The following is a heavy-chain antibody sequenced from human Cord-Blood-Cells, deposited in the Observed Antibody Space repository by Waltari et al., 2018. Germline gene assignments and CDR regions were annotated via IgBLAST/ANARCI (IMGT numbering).Heavy chain of an antibody. CDR2: LNPNMCGT. Sequence: QVQLVQYGADVKKPGASVKVSCKASGYTFNGYYMHWVRQAPGQGLEWIGWLNPNMCGTNYAQKFQGSVTMSRDTSISTAYMELSRLRSDDTAVYYCARGGGYCSSTSCYDAFDIWGQGTMVTVSS. D-gene: IGHD2-2*01. CDR3: ARGGGYCSSTSCYDAFDI. CDR1: GYTFNGYY. J-gene: IGHJ3*02. V-gene: IGHV1-2*02.